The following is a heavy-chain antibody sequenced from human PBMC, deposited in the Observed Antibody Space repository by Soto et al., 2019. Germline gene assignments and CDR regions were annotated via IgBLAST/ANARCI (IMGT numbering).Heavy chain of an antibody. J-gene: IGHJ6*02. Sequence: GGSLRLSCAASGFTFSNYGMHWVRQTPGKGLEWVALILYDVSNKYYADSVKGRFTISRDNSKNTLYLQVSSLRAEDTAVYYCAKSRDAYNFYFYYGMDVWGQGTRVTVSS. CDR2: ILYDVSNK. V-gene: IGHV3-30*18. D-gene: IGHD2-2*01. CDR1: GFTFSNYG. CDR3: AKSRDAYNFYFYYGMDV.